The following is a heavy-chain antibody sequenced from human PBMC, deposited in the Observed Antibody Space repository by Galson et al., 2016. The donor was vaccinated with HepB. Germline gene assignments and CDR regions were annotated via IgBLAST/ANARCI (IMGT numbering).Heavy chain of an antibody. V-gene: IGHV3-23*01. CDR2: ISHNGGAT. CDR3: AKVKTGTTGAMDV. CDR1: GFTFSNYA. J-gene: IGHJ6*02. D-gene: IGHD1-7*01. Sequence: SLRLSCAASGFTFSNYAMSWVRQAPGKGLEWVSVISHNGGATYYADSVKGRFTISRDSSENTLYLQMNSLRAEDTALYYGAKVKTGTTGAMDVWGQGTTVTVSS.